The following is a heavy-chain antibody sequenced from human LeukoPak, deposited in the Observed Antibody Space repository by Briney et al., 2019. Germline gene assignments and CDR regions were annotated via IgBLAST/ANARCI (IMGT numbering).Heavy chain of an antibody. V-gene: IGHV4-31*03. CDR1: GGSISSGGYY. CDR3: ARDRAAAGPRWFDP. J-gene: IGHJ5*02. CDR2: IYYSGST. Sequence: PSQTLSLTCTVSGGSISSGGYYWSWIRQHPGKGLEWIGYIYYSGSTYYNPSLKSRVTISVDTSKNQFSLKLSSVTAADTAVYYCARDRAAAGPRWFDPWGQGTLVTVSS. D-gene: IGHD6-13*01.